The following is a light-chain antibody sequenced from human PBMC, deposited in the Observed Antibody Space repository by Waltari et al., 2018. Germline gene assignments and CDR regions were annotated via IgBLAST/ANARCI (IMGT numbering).Light chain of an antibody. J-gene: IGLJ3*02. Sequence: QSALTQPASVSGSPGESLTISCPGTSSDVGGPNHVSRDQHHPGKAPKPIIQDVNKRPSGVSNRFSGSKSDTTASLTISGLQAEDEADYYCNSFTDTASWVFGGGTKLTVL. CDR3: NSFTDTASWV. V-gene: IGLV2-14*03. CDR2: DVN. CDR1: SSDVGGPNH.